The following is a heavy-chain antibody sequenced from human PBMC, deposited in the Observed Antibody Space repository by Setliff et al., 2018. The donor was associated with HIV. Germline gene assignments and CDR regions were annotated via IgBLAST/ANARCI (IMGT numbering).Heavy chain of an antibody. CDR1: GYSISSGYY. Sequence: SETLSLTCTVSGYSISSGYYWGWIRQPPGKGLEWIGSIYHSGITYYNPSFKSRVTLSVDTSENQFSLRLSSVTAADTAVYFCARGGTVSADFDSWGQGTLVTVSS. V-gene: IGHV4-38-2*02. CDR2: IYHSGIT. J-gene: IGHJ4*02. D-gene: IGHD6-19*01. CDR3: ARGGTVSADFDS.